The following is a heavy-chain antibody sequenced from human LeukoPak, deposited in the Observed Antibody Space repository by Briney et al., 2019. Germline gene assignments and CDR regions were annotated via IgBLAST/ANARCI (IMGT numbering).Heavy chain of an antibody. Sequence: GGSLRLSCAASGFTFSSYDMHWVRQSTGKGLEWVSLIGTAGDTYYADSMKGRFTISRENAKNSLYLQMNSLRAGDTAVYYCARPLYGGYSDYWGQGTLVTVSS. CDR2: IGTAGDT. CDR1: GFTFSSYD. V-gene: IGHV3-13*04. J-gene: IGHJ4*02. CDR3: ARPLYGGYSDY. D-gene: IGHD5-12*01.